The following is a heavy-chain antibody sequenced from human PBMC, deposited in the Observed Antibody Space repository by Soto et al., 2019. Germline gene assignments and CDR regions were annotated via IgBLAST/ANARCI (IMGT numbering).Heavy chain of an antibody. V-gene: IGHV3-15*07. CDR3: IWQSHFGGAWR. D-gene: IGHD3-3*01. CDR2: IYSGGAT. Sequence: EVQLVESDGGLEKPGGSLRLSCAPSGFSYPPAWFNWVRQAPGRGLEWVGRIYSGGATEYSAPVRGRFTISRDDSKSTLHLQMDSLEIGDTALYFCIWQSHFGGAWRWGQGTPVTVSS. J-gene: IGHJ1*01. CDR1: GFSYPPAW.